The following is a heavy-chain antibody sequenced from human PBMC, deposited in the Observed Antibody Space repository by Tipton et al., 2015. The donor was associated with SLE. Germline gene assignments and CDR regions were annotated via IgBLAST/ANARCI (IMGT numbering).Heavy chain of an antibody. D-gene: IGHD3-3*01. CDR2: IWYDGSNK. J-gene: IGHJ4*02. Sequence: SLRLSCAASGFTFSASAMHWVRQAPGKGLEWVAVIWYDGSNKFYADSVKGRSTISRDNSKNTVSLQMNSLRVEDTAVYYCARSPVDYWNGYSAWGQGTLVAVSS. CDR3: ARSPVDYWNGYSA. V-gene: IGHV3-33*01. CDR1: GFTFSASA.